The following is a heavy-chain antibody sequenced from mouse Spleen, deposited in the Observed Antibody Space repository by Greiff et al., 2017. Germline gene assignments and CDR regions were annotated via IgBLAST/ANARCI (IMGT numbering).Heavy chain of an antibody. V-gene: IGHV5-12*02. J-gene: IGHJ1*01. D-gene: IGHD2-4*01. Sequence: EVMLVESGGGLVQPGGSLKLSCATSGFTFSDYYMYWVRQTPEKRLEWVAYISNGGGSTYYPDTVKGRFTISRDNAKNTLYLQMSRLKSEDTAMDYCARQSGYDYGHYFDVWGAGTTVTVSS. CDR2: ISNGGGST. CDR3: ARQSGYDYGHYFDV. CDR1: GFTFSDYY.